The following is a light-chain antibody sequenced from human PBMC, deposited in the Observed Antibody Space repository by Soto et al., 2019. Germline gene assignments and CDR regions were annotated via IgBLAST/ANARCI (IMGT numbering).Light chain of an antibody. CDR3: QQGYSSPAT. CDR1: QGISSY. V-gene: IGKV1-8*01. J-gene: IGKJ5*01. CDR2: AAS. Sequence: RVSQSPSSLSASTGDRVTITCRASQGISSYLAWYQQKPGKAPKLLTYAASTLQSGVPSRFTGSGSGTDFTLTVNSLQAEDFATYYCQQGYSSPATFGQGTRLETK.